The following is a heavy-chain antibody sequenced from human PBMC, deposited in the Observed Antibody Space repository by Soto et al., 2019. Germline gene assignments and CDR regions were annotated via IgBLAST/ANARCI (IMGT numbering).Heavy chain of an antibody. CDR3: ARGGYYDNVWGKLSHYGLDV. Sequence: APVKVSCKASGYTFIRYGITWVRQAPGQKLEWMGWISPYNDQTIYAQKLQGRVTMTADTSTRTVYMQLRSLKSDDTAVYYCARGGYYDNVWGKLSHYGLDVWGQGTSVTVS. J-gene: IGHJ6*02. V-gene: IGHV1-18*01. CDR2: ISPYNDQT. CDR1: GYTFIRYG. D-gene: IGHD3-16*01.